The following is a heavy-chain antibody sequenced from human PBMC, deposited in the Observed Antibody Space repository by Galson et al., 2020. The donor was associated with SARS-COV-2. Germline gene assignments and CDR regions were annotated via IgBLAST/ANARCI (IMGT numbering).Heavy chain of an antibody. J-gene: IGHJ5*02. V-gene: IGHV5-10-1*01. Sequence: HGESLKISCKGSGYSFTSYWISWVRQMPGKGLEWMGRIDPSDSYTNYSPSFQGHVTISADKSISTAYLQWSSLKASDTAMYYCARSFPFYGSGSYRLLDWFDPWGQGTLVTVSS. D-gene: IGHD3-10*01. CDR3: ARSFPFYGSGSYRLLDWFDP. CDR2: IDPSDSYT. CDR1: GYSFTSYW.